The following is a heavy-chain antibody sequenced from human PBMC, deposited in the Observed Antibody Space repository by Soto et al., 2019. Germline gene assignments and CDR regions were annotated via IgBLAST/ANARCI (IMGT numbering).Heavy chain of an antibody. J-gene: IGHJ3*02. D-gene: IGHD1-1*01. CDR1: GFTFSSYS. CDR3: ARDPYFPGRIDAFDI. CDR2: ISSSSSTI. Sequence: GGSLRLSCAASGFTFSSYSMNWVRQAPGKGLEWVSYISSSSSTIYYADSVKGRFTISRDNAKNSLYLQMNGLRAEDTAVYYCARDPYFPGRIDAFDIWGQGTMVTVSS. V-gene: IGHV3-48*01.